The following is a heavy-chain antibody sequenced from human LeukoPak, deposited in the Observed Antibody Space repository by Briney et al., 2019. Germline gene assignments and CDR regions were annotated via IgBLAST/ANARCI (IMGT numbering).Heavy chain of an antibody. CDR1: GLTFDDYA. CDR3: AKVKGAAVAGLLDY. J-gene: IGHJ4*02. D-gene: IGHD6-19*01. Sequence: GGSLRLSCAASGLTFDDYAMHWVRQAPGKGLEWVSGISWSSGSIGYADSVKGRFTISRDNSQNSLYLQMNSLRAEDTALYYCAKVKGAAVAGLLDYWGQGTLVTVSS. V-gene: IGHV3-9*01. CDR2: ISWSSGSI.